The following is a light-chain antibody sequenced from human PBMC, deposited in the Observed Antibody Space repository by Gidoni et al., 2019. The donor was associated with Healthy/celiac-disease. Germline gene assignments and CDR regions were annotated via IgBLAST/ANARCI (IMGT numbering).Light chain of an antibody. J-gene: IGKJ1*01. CDR1: QSISSY. CDR3: QQSYSTPRT. CDR2: AAS. Sequence: DIQMTQSPSSLSASVGDRVTITCRASQSISSYLNWYPQKPGKASKLLIYAASSLQSGVPSRFSGSGSGTDFTLTSSSLQPEDFATYYCQQSYSTPRTFGQGTKVEIK. V-gene: IGKV1-39*01.